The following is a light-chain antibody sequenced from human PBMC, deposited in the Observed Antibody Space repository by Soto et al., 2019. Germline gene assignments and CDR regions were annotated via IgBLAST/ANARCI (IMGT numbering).Light chain of an antibody. CDR2: GAS. CDR3: QHYVEGTPIT. V-gene: IGKV3-20*01. J-gene: IGKJ5*01. Sequence: ELQWTQSPGRASAFPGERASFSCRASQNVNNDLAWYQQKACQAPRLIISGASSRATGIPDRFIGSGSGTDFTLTISRLEPDDFALYYGQHYVEGTPITFGQGTRLEIK. CDR1: QNVNND.